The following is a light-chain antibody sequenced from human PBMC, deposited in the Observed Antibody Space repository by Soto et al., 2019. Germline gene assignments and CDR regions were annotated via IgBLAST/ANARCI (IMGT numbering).Light chain of an antibody. J-gene: IGKJ1*01. CDR2: GAS. Sequence: EIVMTQSPASLSVSPGEGATLSCRASQSVNRYLAWYQQKPGQAPRLLIYGASARATGIPARFSGSGSGTEFTLTITSLQSEDFAVYYCQQYNNWPRTFGQGTKVEIK. CDR3: QQYNNWPRT. V-gene: IGKV3-15*01. CDR1: QSVNRY.